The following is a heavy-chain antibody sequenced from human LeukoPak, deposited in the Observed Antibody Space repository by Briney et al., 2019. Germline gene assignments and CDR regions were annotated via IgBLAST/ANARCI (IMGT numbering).Heavy chain of an antibody. V-gene: IGHV1-69*06. Sequence: ASVKVSCKASGGTFSSYAISWVRQAPGQGLEWMGGIIPIFGTANYAQKFQGRVTITADKSTSTAYMELSSLRSEDTAVYYCASPHSSSWYDAFDIWGQGTMVTVSP. CDR3: ASPHSSSWYDAFDI. CDR2: IIPIFGTA. J-gene: IGHJ3*02. D-gene: IGHD6-13*01. CDR1: GGTFSSYA.